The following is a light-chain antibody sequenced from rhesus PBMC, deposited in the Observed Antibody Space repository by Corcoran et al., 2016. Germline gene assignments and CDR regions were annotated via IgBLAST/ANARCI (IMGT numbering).Light chain of an antibody. Sequence: DIQMTQSPSSLSASVGDRVTITCRASENVNNYLNWYQQKPGKAPKLQIYKASTLQSGVPSRFSGIGSGPDYTLPISSLQPEDVATYYCQHGYGTPFTFGPGTKLDIK. CDR1: ENVNNY. CDR2: KAS. J-gene: IGKJ3*01. CDR3: QHGYGTPFT. V-gene: IGKV1-74*01.